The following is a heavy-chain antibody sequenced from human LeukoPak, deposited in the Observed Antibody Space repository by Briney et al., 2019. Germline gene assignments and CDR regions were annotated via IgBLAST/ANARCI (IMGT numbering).Heavy chain of an antibody. J-gene: IGHJ4*02. CDR1: GFTFCSYG. V-gene: IGHV3-33*01. CDR2: IWYDGSNK. CDR3: ARGHLYSSGWYDY. D-gene: IGHD6-19*01. Sequence: GGSLRLSCAAPGFTFCSYGMHWVRQAPGKGLEWVAVIWYDGSNKYYADSVKGRFTISRDNSKNTLYLQMNSLRAEDTAVYYCARGHLYSSGWYDYWGQGTLVTVSS.